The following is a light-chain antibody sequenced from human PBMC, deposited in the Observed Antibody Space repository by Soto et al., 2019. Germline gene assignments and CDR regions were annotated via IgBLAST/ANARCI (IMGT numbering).Light chain of an antibody. CDR2: AVS. V-gene: IGLV2-14*01. CDR3: SSFTSSSTLYV. Sequence: QSALTQPASVSGSPGQSITISCTGTSSDVGVYNYVSWHQHHPGKGPKLMIYAVSNRPSGVSNRFSGSKSGNTASLTISGLQAEDEADYYCSSFTSSSTLYVFGTGTKVTVL. J-gene: IGLJ1*01. CDR1: SSDVGVYNY.